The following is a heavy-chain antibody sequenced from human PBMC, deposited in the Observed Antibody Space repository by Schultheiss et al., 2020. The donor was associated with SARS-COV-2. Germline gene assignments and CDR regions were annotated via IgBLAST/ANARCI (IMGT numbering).Heavy chain of an antibody. D-gene: IGHD3-22*01. Sequence: SETLSLTCAVYGGSFSGYYWSWIRQPPGKGLEWIGSIYHSGSTYYNPSLKSRVTISVDTSKNQFSLKLSSVTAADTAVYYCARVSTDYYDSSGPVPWGQGTLVTVSS. V-gene: IGHV4-34*01. CDR1: GGSFSGYY. CDR2: IYHSGST. CDR3: ARVSTDYYDSSGPVP. J-gene: IGHJ5*02.